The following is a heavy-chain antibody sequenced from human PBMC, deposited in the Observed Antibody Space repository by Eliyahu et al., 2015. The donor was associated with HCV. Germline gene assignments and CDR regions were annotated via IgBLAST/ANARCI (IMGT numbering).Heavy chain of an antibody. CDR3: AKDRDLPPVHYLEF. D-gene: IGHD3-10*01. CDR1: RFPFSSYA. J-gene: IGHJ4*02. V-gene: IGHV3-30*18. Sequence: QVQLVESGGGVVQPGRSLRLSCAASRFPFSSYAMHWVRQAPGKGVEWVAVISYDGGIKYYADSVMGRFTISRDDSTNTLYLQMNSLRPEDSAVYYCAKDRDLPPVHYLEFRGQGTLVTVSS. CDR2: ISYDGGIK.